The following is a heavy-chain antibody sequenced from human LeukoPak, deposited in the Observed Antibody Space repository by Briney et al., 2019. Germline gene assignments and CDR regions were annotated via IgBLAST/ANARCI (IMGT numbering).Heavy chain of an antibody. J-gene: IGHJ4*02. V-gene: IGHV4-39*01. CDR2: IYYSGST. Sequence: PSETPSLTCTVSGGSISSSSYYWGWIRQPPGKGLEWIGSIYYSGSTYYNPSLKSRVTISVDTSKNQFSLKLSSVTAADTAVYYCARHGEGDIVVVPAAIPFDYWGQGTLVTVSS. CDR3: ARHGEGDIVVVPAAIPFDY. D-gene: IGHD2-2*01. CDR1: GGSISSSSYY.